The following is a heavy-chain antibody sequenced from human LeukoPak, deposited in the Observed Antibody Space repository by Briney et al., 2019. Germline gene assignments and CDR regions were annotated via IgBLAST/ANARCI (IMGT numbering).Heavy chain of an antibody. J-gene: IGHJ3*01. CDR2: ITRVSTYT. CDR3: TRGRDGYGDPGAFDF. CDR1: GFTFSDFA. V-gene: IGHV3-21*01. D-gene: IGHD5-24*01. Sequence: PGGSLRLSCAASGFTFSDFAMNWVRQAPGKGLEWVSSITRVSTYTYYSESVQGRFTISRDNHKDLLYLQLNSLRGDDGGIYYCTRGRDGYGDPGAFDFWGQGTVVTVSS.